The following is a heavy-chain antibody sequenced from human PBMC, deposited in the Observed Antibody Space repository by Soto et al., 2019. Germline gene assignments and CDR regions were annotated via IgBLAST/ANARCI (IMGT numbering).Heavy chain of an antibody. V-gene: IGHV1-46*01. CDR2: INPSSGST. D-gene: IGHD2-2*01. CDR1: GYTFTSYY. J-gene: IGHJ6*02. CDR3: ARDRLPVGLVGMDV. Sequence: QVQLAQSGAEVKKPGASVRVSCKASGYTFTSYYVHWVRQAPGQGLEWMGIINPSSGSTSYAPQIQGRVTMTRDTSTSTLYMELSSLRSEDTAVYYCARDRLPVGLVGMDVWGQGTTVTVSS.